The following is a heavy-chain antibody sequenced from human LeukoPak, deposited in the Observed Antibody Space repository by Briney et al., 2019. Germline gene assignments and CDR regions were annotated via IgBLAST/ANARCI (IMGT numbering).Heavy chain of an antibody. CDR3: ARGGISTPLYYMDV. CDR1: GGSISSYY. J-gene: IGHJ6*03. CDR2: IYHSGST. Sequence: SETLSLTRTVSGGSISSYYWSWIRQPPGKGLEWIGSIYHSGSTYYNPSLKSRVTISVDTSKNQFSLKLSSVTAADTAVYYCARGGISTPLYYMDVWGKGTTVTVSS. V-gene: IGHV4-38-2*02. D-gene: IGHD1-14*01.